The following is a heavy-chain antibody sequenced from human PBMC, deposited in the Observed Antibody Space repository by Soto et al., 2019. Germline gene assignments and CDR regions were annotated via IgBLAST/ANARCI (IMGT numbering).Heavy chain of an antibody. CDR1: GYSFTSYW. Sequence: LGEPLKICCKASGYSFTSYWIGWVRQMPGKGLEWMGIIYPGDSEIRYSPSFQGQVTMSADKSTSTAYLQWNSLKASDTAMYYCVRSDSGGWYLSDYWGQGILVNVST. J-gene: IGHJ4*02. CDR3: VRSDSGGWYLSDY. D-gene: IGHD3-22*01. CDR2: IYPGDSEI. V-gene: IGHV5-51*01.